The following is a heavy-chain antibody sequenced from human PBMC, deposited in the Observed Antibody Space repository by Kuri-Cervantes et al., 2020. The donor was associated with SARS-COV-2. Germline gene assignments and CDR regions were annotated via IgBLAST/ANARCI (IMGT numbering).Heavy chain of an antibody. Sequence: GGSLRLSCAASGFTFSSYGMHWARQAPGKGLEWVAVIWYDGSNKYYADSVKGRFTLSRDNAKNMLFLQMNSLRAEDTAVYYCVRDGDHWNFDYWGQGTLVTVSS. V-gene: IGHV3-33*01. D-gene: IGHD1-1*01. CDR1: GFTFSSYG. CDR2: IWYDGSNK. CDR3: VRDGDHWNFDY. J-gene: IGHJ4*02.